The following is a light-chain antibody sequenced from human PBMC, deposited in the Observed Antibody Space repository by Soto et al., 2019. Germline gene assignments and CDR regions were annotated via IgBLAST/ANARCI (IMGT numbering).Light chain of an antibody. CDR3: AAWDDSLSGSDV. Sequence: QSALTQPPSASGTPGQRVTISCSGSSSNIGSNYVYWYQQLPGTAPKLLIYRNNQRPSGVPNRFSGSKSGTSASLAISGLRSEDEADYYCAAWDDSLSGSDVFGTGTKVTVL. CDR2: RNN. J-gene: IGLJ1*01. V-gene: IGLV1-47*01. CDR1: SSNIGSNY.